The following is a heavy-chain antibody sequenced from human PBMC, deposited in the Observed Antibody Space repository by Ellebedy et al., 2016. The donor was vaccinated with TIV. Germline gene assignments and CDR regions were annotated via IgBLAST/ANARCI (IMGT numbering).Heavy chain of an antibody. CDR3: AKEKDFGKPFDY. Sequence: GESLKISCVASGFTFNNYAMSWVRQAPGKGLEWVSAITYNSYNGGDTYYTDSVRGRFTISRDNSKNTLYLQLNSLRAEDTAVYYCAKEKDFGKPFDYWGQGTLVTVSS. V-gene: IGHV3-23*01. CDR1: GFTFNNYA. CDR2: ITYNSYNGGDT. D-gene: IGHD3-10*01. J-gene: IGHJ4*02.